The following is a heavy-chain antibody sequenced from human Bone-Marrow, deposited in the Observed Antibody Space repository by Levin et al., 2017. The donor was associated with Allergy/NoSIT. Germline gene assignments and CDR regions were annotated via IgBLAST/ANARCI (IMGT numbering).Heavy chain of an antibody. CDR1: GASVTSGTYY. Sequence: SETLSLTCTVSGASVTSGTYYWSWIRLPPGKGLEWIGYIHHSGITSYNPSLKSRVTVSLDTSNNQFSLKLTSVTAADTAVYYCARGPAMTAWGQGTLVTVSS. CDR3: ARGPAMTA. D-gene: IGHD2-21*02. CDR2: IHHSGIT. J-gene: IGHJ1*01. V-gene: IGHV4-61*01.